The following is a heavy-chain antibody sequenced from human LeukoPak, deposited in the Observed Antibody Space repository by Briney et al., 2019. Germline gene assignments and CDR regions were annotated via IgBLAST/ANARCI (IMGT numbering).Heavy chain of an antibody. J-gene: IGHJ4*02. CDR1: GVTFSSYS. V-gene: IGHV3-48*01. CDR2: ISSSSSTI. D-gene: IGHD6-19*01. Sequence: GGSLRLSYAASGVTFSSYSMNWVRQAPGMGLEWVSYISSSSSTIYYADSVKGRFTISRDNAKNSLYLQMNSLRAEDTAVYYCARDMIAVAVPFDYWGQGTLVTVSS. CDR3: ARDMIAVAVPFDY.